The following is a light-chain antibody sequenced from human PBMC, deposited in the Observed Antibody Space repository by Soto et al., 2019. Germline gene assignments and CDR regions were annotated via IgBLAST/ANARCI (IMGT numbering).Light chain of an antibody. Sequence: DIVMTQSPDSLAVSLGERATINCKSSQNVLYSSNNKNYLAWYQHKPGQPPKLLIYWASTRESGVPDRFSGSGSGTDVTLTISSLQAEDVAVYFCQQYYSAPFTFGPGTKVDIK. CDR2: WAS. V-gene: IGKV4-1*01. CDR3: QQYYSAPFT. J-gene: IGKJ3*01. CDR1: QNVLYSSNNKNY.